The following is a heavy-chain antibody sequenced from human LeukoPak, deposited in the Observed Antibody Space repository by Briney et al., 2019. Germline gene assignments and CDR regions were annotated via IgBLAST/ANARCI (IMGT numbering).Heavy chain of an antibody. CDR1: GGSISSGGYY. J-gene: IGHJ4*02. CDR2: IYYSGST. CDR3: ARDPTLGDSLFDY. D-gene: IGHD4-17*01. V-gene: IGHV4-31*03. Sequence: PSETLSLTCTVSGGSISSGGYYWTWIRQHPGKGLEWIGYIYYSGSTYYNPSLKSRVTISVDTSKNHFSLKLSSVTAADTAVYYCARDPTLGDSLFDYWGQGTLVTVSS.